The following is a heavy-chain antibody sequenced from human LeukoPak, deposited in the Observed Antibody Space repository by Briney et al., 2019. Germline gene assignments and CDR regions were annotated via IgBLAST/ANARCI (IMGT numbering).Heavy chain of an antibody. V-gene: IGHV4-61*02. J-gene: IGHJ4*02. CDR2: IYTSEST. CDR1: GGSISSGSYY. D-gene: IGHD3-10*01. Sequence: SQTLSLTCTVSGGSISSGSYYWSWIRQPAGKGLEWIGRIYTSESTNYNPSLKSRVTISVDTSKNQFSLKLSSVTAADTAVYYCARDHSDGSGTKWGQGTLVTVSS. CDR3: ARDHSDGSGTK.